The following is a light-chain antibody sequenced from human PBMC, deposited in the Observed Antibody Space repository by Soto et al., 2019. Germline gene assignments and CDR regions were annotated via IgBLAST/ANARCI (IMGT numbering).Light chain of an antibody. V-gene: IGKV2-28*01. CDR3: MQTLQTRT. J-gene: IGKJ1*01. Sequence: DIVMTQSPLSLPVTPGEPASISCRSSQSLQHRNGYKYLDWYLQKPGQSPQLLIYLGSDRGSGVPDRFSGSESGTDFTLKISRVEAEDVGVYYCMQTLQTRTFGQGTKVDIK. CDR1: QSLQHRNGYKY. CDR2: LGS.